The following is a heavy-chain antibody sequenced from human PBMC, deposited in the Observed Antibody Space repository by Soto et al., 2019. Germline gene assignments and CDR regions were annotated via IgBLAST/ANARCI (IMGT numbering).Heavy chain of an antibody. V-gene: IGHV4-31*03. Sequence: SETLSLTCTVSGGSISSGGYYWSWIRQHPGKGLEWIGYIYYSGSTYYNPSLKSRVTISVDTSKNQFSLKLSSVTAADTAVYYCARGGARGYCSSTSCLRPFDYWGQGTLVTVSS. CDR2: IYYSGST. CDR1: GGSISSGGYY. CDR3: ARGGARGYCSSTSCLRPFDY. J-gene: IGHJ4*02. D-gene: IGHD2-2*01.